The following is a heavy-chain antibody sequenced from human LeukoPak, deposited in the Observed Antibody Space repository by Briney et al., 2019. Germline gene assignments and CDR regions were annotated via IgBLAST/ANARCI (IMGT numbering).Heavy chain of an antibody. CDR2: IRYDGSNK. J-gene: IGHJ4*02. D-gene: IGHD1-26*01. V-gene: IGHV3-30*02. CDR1: GFTFSSYG. CDR3: AKGEVGATLIHLDY. Sequence: GGSLRLSCAASGFTFSSYGMHWVRQAPGKGLEWVAFIRYDGSNKYYADSVKGRFTISRDNSKNTLYLQMNSLRAEDTAVYYCAKGEVGATLIHLDYWGQGTLVTVSS.